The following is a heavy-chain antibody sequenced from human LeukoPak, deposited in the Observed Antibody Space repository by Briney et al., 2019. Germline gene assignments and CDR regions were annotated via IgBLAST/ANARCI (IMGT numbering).Heavy chain of an antibody. D-gene: IGHD3-22*01. CDR2: ISYDGSNK. V-gene: IGHV3-30*03. J-gene: IGHJ6*03. Sequence: GGSLRLSCAASGFTFSSYGMHWVRQAPGKGLEWVAVISYDGSNKYYADSVKGRFTISRDNSKNTLYLQMNSLRAEDTAVYYCAREGVYYYDSSGYSDYYYYYMDVWGKGTTVTVSS. CDR3: AREGVYYYDSSGYSDYYYYYMDV. CDR1: GFTFSSYG.